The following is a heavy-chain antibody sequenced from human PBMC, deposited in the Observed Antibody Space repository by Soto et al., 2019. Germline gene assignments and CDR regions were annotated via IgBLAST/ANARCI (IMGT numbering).Heavy chain of an antibody. CDR3: ARDGLTYGSGSYQQQINWFDP. CDR2: ISYDGGNK. CDR1: GFTFSSYA. J-gene: IGHJ5*02. V-gene: IGHV3-30-3*01. Sequence: PGGSLRLSCAASGFTFSSYAMHWVRQAPGKXLEWVAVISYDGGNKYSADSVKGRFTISRDNSKNTLYPQMNSLRAEDTAVYYCARDGLTYGSGSYQQQINWFDPWGQGTLVTVSS. D-gene: IGHD3-10*01.